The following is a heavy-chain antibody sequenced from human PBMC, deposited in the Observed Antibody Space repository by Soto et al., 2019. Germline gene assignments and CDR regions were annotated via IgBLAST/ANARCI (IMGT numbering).Heavy chain of an antibody. CDR3: ASRHCSGGSCYNPGFDY. CDR1: GSSLSSISYY. J-gene: IGHJ4*02. Sequence: XETLSLTCTVSGSSLSSISYYWGWIRQPPGKGLEWVGSIFFTGNIYYNPSLKSRVTISVDTSRNQFSLMVNSVTAADTAVYYCASRHCSGGSCYNPGFDYWGQGALVTVSS. D-gene: IGHD2-15*01. CDR2: IFFTGNI. V-gene: IGHV4-39*01.